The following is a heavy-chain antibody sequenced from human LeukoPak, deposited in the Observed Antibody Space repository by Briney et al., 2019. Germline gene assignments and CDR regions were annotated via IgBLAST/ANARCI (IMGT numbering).Heavy chain of an antibody. CDR2: INPNSGGT. Sequence: GASVTVSCKASGYTFTGYYMHWVRQAPGQGLEWMGRINPNSGGTNYAQKFQGRVTMARDTSISTAYMELSRLRSDDTAVYYCARDLLPYYYDSSGYYYYYYGMDVWGQGTTVTVSS. CDR3: ARDLLPYYYDSSGYYYYYYGMDV. V-gene: IGHV1-2*06. CDR1: GYTFTGYY. D-gene: IGHD3-22*01. J-gene: IGHJ6*02.